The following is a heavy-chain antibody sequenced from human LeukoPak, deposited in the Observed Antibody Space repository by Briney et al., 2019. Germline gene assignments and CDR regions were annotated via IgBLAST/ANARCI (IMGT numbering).Heavy chain of an antibody. V-gene: IGHV7-4-1*02. CDR3: ARDLRLVLDY. D-gene: IGHD6-19*01. CDR1: GYTFTGYY. CDR2: INTNTGNP. Sequence: GASVKVSCKASGYTFTGYYMHWVRQAPGQGLEWMGWINTNTGNPTYAQGFTGRFVFSLDTSVSTAYLQISSLKAEDTAVYYCARDLRLVLDYWGQGTLVTVSS. J-gene: IGHJ4*02.